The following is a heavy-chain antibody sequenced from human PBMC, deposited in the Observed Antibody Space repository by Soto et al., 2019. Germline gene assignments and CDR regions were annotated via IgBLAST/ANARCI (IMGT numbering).Heavy chain of an antibody. CDR3: MRANWYSEY. J-gene: IGHJ4*02. Sequence: QVQLQESGPGLMKPSETLSLTCTVSGGSISNHYWSWIRQPPGKGLEWIGYIYYNGNTNYNPPLKSRVTMSVDTSKNQISLKLSSVTAADTAVYYCMRANWYSEYWGQGTLVTVSS. V-gene: IGHV4-59*11. CDR1: GGSISNHY. CDR2: IYYNGNT. D-gene: IGHD7-27*01.